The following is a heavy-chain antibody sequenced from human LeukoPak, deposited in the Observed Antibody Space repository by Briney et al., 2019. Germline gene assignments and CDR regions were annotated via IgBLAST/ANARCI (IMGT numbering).Heavy chain of an antibody. CDR3: ARDRGSSGNGRLGFEY. J-gene: IGHJ4*02. CDR1: RFALSTYA. Sequence: PGRTLRLSCAASRFALSTYALHWVPQAPGKGLVWVALMSYDGSNKYYADSVKGRFTISRDNSKNTMSLQMDSLRVDDTAVYYCARDRGSSGNGRLGFEYWGQGTLVTVSS. V-gene: IGHV3-30*01. D-gene: IGHD3-16*01. CDR2: MSYDGSNK.